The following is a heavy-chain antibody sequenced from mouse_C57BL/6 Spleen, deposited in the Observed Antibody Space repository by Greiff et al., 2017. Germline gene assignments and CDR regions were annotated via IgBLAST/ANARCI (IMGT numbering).Heavy chain of an antibody. D-gene: IGHD2-5*01. V-gene: IGHV1-69*01. Sequence: VQLQQPGAELVMPGASVKLSCKASGYTFTSYWMHWVKQRPGQGLEWIGEIDPSDSYTNYNQKFKGKSTLTVDKSSSTAYMQLSSLTSKDSAVYYCARHSYSNYFFDYWGQGTTLTVSS. J-gene: IGHJ2*01. CDR1: GYTFTSYW. CDR2: IDPSDSYT. CDR3: ARHSYSNYFFDY.